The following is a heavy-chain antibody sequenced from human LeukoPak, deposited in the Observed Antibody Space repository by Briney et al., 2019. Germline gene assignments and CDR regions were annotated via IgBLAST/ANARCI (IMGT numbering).Heavy chain of an antibody. CDR1: GFTFSSYS. CDR3: ASEKTSGSYPY. V-gene: IGHV3-21*01. Sequence: GGSLRLSCAASGFTFSSYSMNWVRQAPGKGLEWVSSISSSSTYIYYADSVKGRFTISRDNAKNSLYLQMNSLRAEDTAVYYCASEKTSGSYPYWGQGTLVTVSS. D-gene: IGHD1-26*01. CDR2: ISSSSTYI. J-gene: IGHJ4*02.